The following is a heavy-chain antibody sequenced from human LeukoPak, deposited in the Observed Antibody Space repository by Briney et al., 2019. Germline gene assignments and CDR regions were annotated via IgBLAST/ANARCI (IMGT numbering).Heavy chain of an antibody. CDR2: ISYDGSNK. CDR1: GFTFSSYA. D-gene: IGHD3-22*01. J-gene: IGHJ4*02. V-gene: IGHV3-30-3*01. Sequence: GGSLRLSCAASGFTFSSYAMHWVRQAPGKGLEWVAVISYDGSNKYYADSVKGRFIISRDNSKNTLYLQMNSLRAEDTAVYYCARDEGDYYDSSGPGDYFDYWGQGTLVTVSS. CDR3: ARDEGDYYDSSGPGDYFDY.